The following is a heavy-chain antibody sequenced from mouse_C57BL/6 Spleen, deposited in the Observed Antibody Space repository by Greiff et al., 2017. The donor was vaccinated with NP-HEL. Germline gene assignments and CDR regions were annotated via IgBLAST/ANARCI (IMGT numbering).Heavy chain of an antibody. Sequence: QVQLKQSGAELVKPGASVKISCKASGYAFSSYWMNWVKQRPGKGLEWIGQIYPGDGDTNYNGKFKGKATLTADKSSSTAYMQLSSLTSEDSAVYFCARFTTVDAMDYWGQGTSVTVSS. CDR2: IYPGDGDT. CDR3: ARFTTVDAMDY. V-gene: IGHV1-80*01. CDR1: GYAFSSYW. D-gene: IGHD1-1*01. J-gene: IGHJ4*01.